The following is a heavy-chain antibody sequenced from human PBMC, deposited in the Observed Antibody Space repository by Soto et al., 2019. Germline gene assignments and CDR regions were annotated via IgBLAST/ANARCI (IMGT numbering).Heavy chain of an antibody. Sequence: SETLSLTCTVSGDSIISSDFYWGWVRQPPGKGLEWIGSIFYLGSSYYNPSLKSRVTMSVDTSKNQFSLRMRSVTAADTALYFCARHSLALRKNNWLHPWGPGIMVTVYS. CDR3: ARHSLALRKNNWLHP. D-gene: IGHD3-3*02. CDR2: IFYLGSS. CDR1: GDSIISSDFY. J-gene: IGHJ5*02. V-gene: IGHV4-39*01.